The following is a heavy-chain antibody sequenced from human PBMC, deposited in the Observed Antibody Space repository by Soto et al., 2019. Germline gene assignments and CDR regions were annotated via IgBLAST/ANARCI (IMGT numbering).Heavy chain of an antibody. V-gene: IGHV3-7*01. Sequence: EVQLVESGGGLVQPGGSLRLSCAASGVTFSSYWMSWVRQAPGKGLEWVANIKQDGSENYYVDSVKGRFTISRDNAKNSLYLQVNSLRAEDTAVYYCERGGHCSSTSCYTSRSAFDIWGQGTMVTVSS. CDR1: GVTFSSYW. CDR3: ERGGHCSSTSCYTSRSAFDI. J-gene: IGHJ3*02. D-gene: IGHD2-2*02. CDR2: IKQDGSEN.